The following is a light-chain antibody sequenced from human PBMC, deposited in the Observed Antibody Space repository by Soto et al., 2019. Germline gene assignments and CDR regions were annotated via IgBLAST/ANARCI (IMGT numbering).Light chain of an antibody. Sequence: EIVMTRSRDTLSLSRGQSPTLSCRAGQSVSSSYLAWYQQKAGQAPRLLISGASSRATGIPERFSGSGSGTAFTLTISRLEPEDFAVYYCHQYDSWTFGQGTKVDIK. J-gene: IGKJ1*01. CDR1: QSVSSSY. V-gene: IGKV3-20*01. CDR2: GAS. CDR3: HQYDSWT.